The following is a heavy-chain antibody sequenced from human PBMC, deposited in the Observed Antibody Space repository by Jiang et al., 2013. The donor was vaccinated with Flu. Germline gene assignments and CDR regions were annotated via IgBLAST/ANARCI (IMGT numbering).Heavy chain of an antibody. D-gene: IGHD3-22*01. Sequence: GPGLVKPSQTLSLTCAISGDSVSSNRAAWNWIRQSPSRGLEWLGRTYYGSKWFNDYAVSVQSRIIINPDTSKNQFSLQLNSLTPEDMAVYYCARALRYNDNTPYYYFDYWGQGTLVTVSS. CDR1: GDSVSSNRAA. CDR2: TYYGSKWFN. CDR3: ARALRYNDNTPYYYFDY. V-gene: IGHV6-1*01. J-gene: IGHJ4*02.